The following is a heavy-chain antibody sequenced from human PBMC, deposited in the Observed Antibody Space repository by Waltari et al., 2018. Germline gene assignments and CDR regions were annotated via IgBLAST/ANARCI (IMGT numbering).Heavy chain of an antibody. D-gene: IGHD2-15*01. J-gene: IGHJ5*02. CDR1: GGSISSAGYY. Sequence: QVHLQESGPGLVKPSQTLSLTCTVSGGSISSAGYYWSWLRQHPGKGLEWIGYIYYSGSTYYNPSLKSRVTISVDTSKNQVSLKLSSVTAADTAVYYGAKGGLAEAAGGRWTGWFGPWGQGTRVTVSS. CDR3: AKGGLAEAAGGRWTGWFGP. CDR2: IYYSGST. V-gene: IGHV4-31*03.